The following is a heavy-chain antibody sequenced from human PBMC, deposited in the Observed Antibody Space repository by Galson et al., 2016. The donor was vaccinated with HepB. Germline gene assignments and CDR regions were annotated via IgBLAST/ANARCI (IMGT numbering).Heavy chain of an antibody. D-gene: IGHD3-16*01. Sequence: SLRLSCAASGFTFRNHWMRWIRQAPGKGLEWVANIKYDGNEKYYVESMKGRFTVSRDNARDSLYLQMNSLRADDTAVYYRAKIDDSRWYFDLWGRGTLVTVSS. J-gene: IGHJ2*01. CDR2: IKYDGNEK. CDR1: GFTFRNHW. V-gene: IGHV3-7*03. CDR3: AKIDDSRWYFDL.